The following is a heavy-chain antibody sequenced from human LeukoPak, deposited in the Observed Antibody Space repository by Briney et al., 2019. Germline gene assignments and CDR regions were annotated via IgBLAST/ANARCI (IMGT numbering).Heavy chain of an antibody. Sequence: ASVKVSCKASGYTFTSYYMHWVRQAPGQGLEWMGIINPSGGTTRYAQKFQGRVTMTRDTSTSTVYMELSSLRSEDTAVFYCARDASYNRPAYYFDYWGQGTLVAVSS. D-gene: IGHD1-14*01. CDR1: GYTFTSYY. J-gene: IGHJ4*02. V-gene: IGHV1-46*01. CDR3: ARDASYNRPAYYFDY. CDR2: INPSGGTT.